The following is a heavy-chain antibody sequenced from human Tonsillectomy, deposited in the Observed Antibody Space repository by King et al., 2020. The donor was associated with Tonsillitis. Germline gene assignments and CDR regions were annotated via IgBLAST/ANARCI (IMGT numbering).Heavy chain of an antibody. V-gene: IGHV4-34*01. CDR2: INHSGST. CDR1: DVSFTVYY. D-gene: IGHD4-11*01. Sequence: VQLQQWGAGLLKPSETLSLPCAVYDVSFTVYYWSWIRQPPGKGLEWIGEINHSGSTNYNPSLKSRVTISIDTSKSQFSLKLRSVTAADSAVYYCAGTPGNYFDPWGQGTLVTVSP. J-gene: IGHJ5*02. CDR3: AGTPGNYFDP.